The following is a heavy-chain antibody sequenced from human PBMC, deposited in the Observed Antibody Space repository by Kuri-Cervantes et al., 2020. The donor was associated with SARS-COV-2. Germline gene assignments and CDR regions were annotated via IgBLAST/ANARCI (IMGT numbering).Heavy chain of an antibody. CDR2: ITWDGEST. D-gene: IGHD5-12*01. CDR3: ARSGYSGYDLNY. Sequence: GGSLRLSCAASGFTFDDYTMHWVRQAPGKGLEWISLITWDGESTFYADSVKGRFTISGDNAKNSLYLQMNSLRAEDTAVYYCARSGYSGYDLNYWGQGTLVTVSS. CDR1: GFTFDDYT. V-gene: IGHV3-43*01. J-gene: IGHJ4*02.